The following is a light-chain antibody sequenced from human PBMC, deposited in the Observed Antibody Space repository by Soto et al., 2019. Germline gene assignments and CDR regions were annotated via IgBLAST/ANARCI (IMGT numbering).Light chain of an antibody. J-gene: IGLJ3*02. V-gene: IGLV2-14*01. CDR2: EVS. CDR3: SSSTSSSTLV. CDR1: SSDVGGYNY. Sequence: QSALTQPASVSGSPGQSITISCTGTSSDVGGYNYVSWYQQHPGKAPKLMIYEVSNRPSGVSNRFSGSKSGNTASLTISGLQDEDEAYYYCSSSTSSSTLVFGGGTKLTVL.